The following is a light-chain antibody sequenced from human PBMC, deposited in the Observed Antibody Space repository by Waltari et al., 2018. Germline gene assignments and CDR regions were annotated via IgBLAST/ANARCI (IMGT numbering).Light chain of an antibody. V-gene: IGKV3-20*01. Sequence: EIVLTQSPGTLSLSLGERATVSCRASQSVSRALAWYQPNPGQAPRLLIYGASTRATGIPDRFSGSGSGTDFSLTISRLEPDDFAVYYCQHYLRLPVTFGQGTTVE. J-gene: IGKJ1*01. CDR3: QHYLRLPVT. CDR2: GAS. CDR1: QSVSRA.